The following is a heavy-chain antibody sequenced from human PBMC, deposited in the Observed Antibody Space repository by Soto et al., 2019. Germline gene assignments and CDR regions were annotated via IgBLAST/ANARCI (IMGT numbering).Heavy chain of an antibody. CDR2: ISNTGGTT. V-gene: IGHV3-23*01. D-gene: IGHD5-12*01. CDR1: GFTFSTYA. CDR3: AKDTITDEWAFDY. J-gene: IGHJ4*02. Sequence: GGSLRLSCAASGFTFSTYAMSWVRQAPGKGLEWVSGISNTGGTTYYADSVKGRFTISRDNSKSTLYLQMNSLRAEDTAVYYCAKDTITDEWAFDYWGQGTLVTVPS.